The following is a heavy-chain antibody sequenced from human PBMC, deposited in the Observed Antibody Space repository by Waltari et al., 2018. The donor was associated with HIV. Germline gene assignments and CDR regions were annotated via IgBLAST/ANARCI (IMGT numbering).Heavy chain of an antibody. CDR2: ISFDENSM. CDR3: VKEGWELLQFGYYFDS. V-gene: IGHV3-30*18. CDR1: GFSFSNYG. Sequence: QVQLVESGGGVIQPGRSLRLSCVGSGFSFSNYGMHWVRQAPGKGLDWVASISFDENSMYYADSVKRRITISRDSSKNTVFMQMNSLRPEDTSLYYCVKEGWELLQFGYYFDSWGQGTLVTVSS. J-gene: IGHJ4*02. D-gene: IGHD1-26*01.